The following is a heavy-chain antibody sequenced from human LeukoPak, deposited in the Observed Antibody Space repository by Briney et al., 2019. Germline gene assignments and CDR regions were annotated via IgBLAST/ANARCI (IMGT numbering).Heavy chain of an antibody. V-gene: IGHV3-74*01. CDR3: ARDDVVVVPAAGTWYYYYMDV. Sequence: GGSLRLSCAASGFTFSSYWMHWVRQAPGKGLVWVSRINTDGSSTSYADSVKGRFTISRDNAKNTLYLQMNSLRAEDTAVYYCARDDVVVVPAAGTWYYYYMDVWGKGTTVTVSS. CDR2: INTDGSST. CDR1: GFTFSSYW. J-gene: IGHJ6*03. D-gene: IGHD2-2*01.